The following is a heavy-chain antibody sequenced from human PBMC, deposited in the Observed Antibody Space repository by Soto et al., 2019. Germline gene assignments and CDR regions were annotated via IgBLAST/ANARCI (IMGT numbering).Heavy chain of an antibody. CDR2: ISVSGGST. J-gene: IGHJ4*02. V-gene: IGHV3-23*01. CDR1: GFTCRNYA. Sequence: GGSLRLSCASSGFTCRNYAMKWVRQAPVKGLVWVSGISVSGGSTYYADSVKGRLIVSRDNSKNMVYLQMNSLRAEDTAVYFCAKGMYYYDSSGYRLFDYWGQGTLVTGSS. D-gene: IGHD3-22*01. CDR3: AKGMYYYDSSGYRLFDY.